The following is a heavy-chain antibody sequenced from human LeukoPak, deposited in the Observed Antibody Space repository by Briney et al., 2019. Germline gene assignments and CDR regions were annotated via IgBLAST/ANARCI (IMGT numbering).Heavy chain of an antibody. CDR2: IKQDGSEK. CDR3: ARGGGYSYGYLNY. J-gene: IGHJ4*02. Sequence: GGSLRLSCAASGFTFSSYWMNWVRQAPGKGLEWVANIKQDGSEKYYVDSVKGRFTISRDNAKNSLYLQMYSLRAEDTAVYYCARGGGYSYGYLNYWGQGTLVTVSS. D-gene: IGHD5-18*01. V-gene: IGHV3-7*02. CDR1: GFTFSSYW.